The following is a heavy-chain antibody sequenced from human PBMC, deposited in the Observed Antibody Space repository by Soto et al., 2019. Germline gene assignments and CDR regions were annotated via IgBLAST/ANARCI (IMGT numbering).Heavy chain of an antibody. Sequence: QVQLQQWGAGLLKPSETLSLTCAVYGGSFSGYYWSWIRQPPGKGLEWIGEINHSGSTNYNPSLMSRVTISVDTSKNQFSLKLSSVTAADTAVYYCARGVLRYFDWLLSRGYFDYWGQGTLVTVSS. D-gene: IGHD3-9*01. CDR2: INHSGST. V-gene: IGHV4-34*01. CDR1: GGSFSGYY. CDR3: ARGVLRYFDWLLSRGYFDY. J-gene: IGHJ4*02.